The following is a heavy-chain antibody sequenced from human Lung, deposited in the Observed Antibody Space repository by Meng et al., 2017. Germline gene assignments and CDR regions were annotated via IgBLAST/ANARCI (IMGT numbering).Heavy chain of an antibody. CDR1: GGSFSDYY. Sequence: QLQPQQWGDGLLKPSGTLSLPFVVSGGSFSDYYWSWIRQPPGKGLEWIGEINHSGSTNYNPSLESRATISVDTSQNNLSLKLSSVTAADSAVYYCARGPTTMAHDFDYWGQGTLVTGSS. V-gene: IGHV4-34*01. J-gene: IGHJ4*02. CDR2: INHSGST. D-gene: IGHD4-11*01. CDR3: ARGPTTMAHDFDY.